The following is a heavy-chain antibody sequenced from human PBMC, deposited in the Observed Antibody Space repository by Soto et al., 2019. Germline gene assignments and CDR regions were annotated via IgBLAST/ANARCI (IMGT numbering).Heavy chain of an antibody. J-gene: IGHJ6*02. CDR3: ARDRAVAGTRDYYYGMDV. Sequence: PSETLSLTCTVSGGSISSYYWSWIRQPPGKGLEWIGYIYYSGSTNYNPSLKSRVTISVDTSKNQFSLKLSSVTAADTAVYYCARDRAVAGTRDYYYGMDVWGQGTTVTVSS. D-gene: IGHD6-19*01. CDR1: GGSISSYY. V-gene: IGHV4-59*01. CDR2: IYYSGST.